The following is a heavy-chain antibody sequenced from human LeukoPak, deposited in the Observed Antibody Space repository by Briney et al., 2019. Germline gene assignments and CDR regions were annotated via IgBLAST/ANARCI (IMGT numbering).Heavy chain of an antibody. CDR2: MNPNSGNT. CDR1: GYTFTSYD. CDR3: ARAGGTNGVDDYMDV. V-gene: IGHV1-8*01. J-gene: IGHJ6*03. D-gene: IGHD2-8*01. Sequence: ASVKVSCKASGYTFTSYDINWVRQATGQGLEWMGWMNPNSGNTGYALKFQGRVTMTRNTSISTAYMELSSLRSEDTAVYYCARAGGTNGVDDYMDVWGKGTTVTVSS.